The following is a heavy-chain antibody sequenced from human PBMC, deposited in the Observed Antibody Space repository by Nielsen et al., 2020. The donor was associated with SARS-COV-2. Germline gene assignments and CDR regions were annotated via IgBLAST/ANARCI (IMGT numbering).Heavy chain of an antibody. J-gene: IGHJ4*02. CDR3: AKGNSWPPLFDY. V-gene: IGHV3-23*01. D-gene: IGHD5-12*01. CDR2: ISGSGGST. Sequence: GGSLRLSCAASGFTSSSYAMSWVRQAPGKGLEWVSAISGSGGSTYYADSVEGRFTISRDNSKNTLYLQMNSLRAEDTAVYYCAKGNSWPPLFDYWGQGTLVTVSS. CDR1: GFTSSSYA.